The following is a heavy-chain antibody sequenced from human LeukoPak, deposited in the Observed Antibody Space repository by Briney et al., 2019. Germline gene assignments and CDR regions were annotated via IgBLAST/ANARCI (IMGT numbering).Heavy chain of an antibody. J-gene: IGHJ5*02. V-gene: IGHV1-46*01. CDR2: INPSGGST. CDR1: GYTFTSYY. Sequence: ASVKVSCKASGYTFTSYYMHWVRQAPGQGLEWMGIINPSGGSTSYAQKFQGRVTMTRDTSTSTVYMELSSLRSEDTAVYYCARGREEYCSGGSCYDYLSPFDPWGQGTLVTVSS. D-gene: IGHD2-15*01. CDR3: ARGREEYCSGGSCYDYLSPFDP.